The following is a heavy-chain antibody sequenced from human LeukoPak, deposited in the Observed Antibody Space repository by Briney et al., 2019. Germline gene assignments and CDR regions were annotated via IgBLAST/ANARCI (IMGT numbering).Heavy chain of an antibody. Sequence: SETLSLTCAVSGYPISSGYYWGWIRQPPGKGLEWIGTIYQSGSTYYNPSLKSRVTIPGDTSENQLSLKLTSVTAADTAVYYCARTGTGNYFDYWGQGTLVTVSS. CDR2: IYQSGST. J-gene: IGHJ4*02. CDR3: ARTGTGNYFDY. V-gene: IGHV4-38-2*01. CDR1: GYPISSGYY. D-gene: IGHD1-14*01.